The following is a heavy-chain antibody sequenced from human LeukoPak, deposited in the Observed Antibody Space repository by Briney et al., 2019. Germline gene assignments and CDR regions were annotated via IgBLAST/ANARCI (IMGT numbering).Heavy chain of an antibody. CDR2: IYYSGST. CDR1: SGSISSTNYY. D-gene: IGHD3-22*01. J-gene: IGHJ5*02. CDR3: ARVRVDGYYGFNWFDP. V-gene: IGHV4-61*05. Sequence: PSETLSLTCTVSSGSISSTNYYWSWIRQPPGKGLEWIGYIYYSGSTNYNPSLKSRVTISVDTSKNQFSLKLSSVTAADTAVYYCARVRVDGYYGFNWFDPWGQGTLVTVSS.